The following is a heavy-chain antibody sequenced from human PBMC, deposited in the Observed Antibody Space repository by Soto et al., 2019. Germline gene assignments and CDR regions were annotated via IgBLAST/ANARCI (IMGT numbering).Heavy chain of an antibody. V-gene: IGHV1-18*01. CDR2: ISAYNGNT. CDR3: ARNGRNKAAAAYYSDY. D-gene: IGHD6-13*01. Sequence: ASVKVSCKASGYTFTSYEISWVRQAPGQELEWMGWISAYNGNTNYAQKLQGRVTMTTDTSTSTAYMELRSLRSDDTAVYYYARNGRNKAAAAYYSDYWCQGPLVSVS. CDR1: GYTFTSYE. J-gene: IGHJ4*02.